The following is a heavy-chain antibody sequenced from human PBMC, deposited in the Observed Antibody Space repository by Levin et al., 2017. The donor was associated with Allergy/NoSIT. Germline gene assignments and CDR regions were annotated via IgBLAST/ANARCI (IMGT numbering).Heavy chain of an antibody. CDR2: ISGSGGST. CDR3: AKVRAMARGYYYYGMDV. D-gene: IGHD3-10*01. Sequence: GESLKISCAASGFTFSSYAMSWVRQAPGKGLEWVSAISGSGGSTYYADSVKGRFTISRDNSKNTLYLQMNSLRAEDTAVYYCAKVRAMARGYYYYGMDVWGQGTTVTVSS. V-gene: IGHV3-23*01. CDR1: GFTFSSYA. J-gene: IGHJ6*02.